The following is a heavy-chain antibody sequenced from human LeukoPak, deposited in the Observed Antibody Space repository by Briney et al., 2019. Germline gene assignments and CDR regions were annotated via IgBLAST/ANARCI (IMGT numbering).Heavy chain of an antibody. CDR3: AGPSGIVVVPAAIRKNYYYMDV. Sequence: SETLSLTCTVSGGSISSYYWSWIRQPAGKGLEWIGRIYTSGSTNYNPSLKRRVTMSVDTSKNQFSLKLSSVTAADTAVYYCAGPSGIVVVPAAIRKNYYYMDVWGKGTTVTVSS. CDR1: GGSISSYY. V-gene: IGHV4-4*07. CDR2: IYTSGST. J-gene: IGHJ6*03. D-gene: IGHD2-2*01.